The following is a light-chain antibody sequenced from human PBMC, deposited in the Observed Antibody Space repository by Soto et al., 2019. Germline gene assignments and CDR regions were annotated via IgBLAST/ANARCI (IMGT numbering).Light chain of an antibody. V-gene: IGKV3-15*01. CDR1: QSVSSN. J-gene: IGKJ2*01. Sequence: EIVMTQSPATLSLSPGERATLSCRASQSVSSNLAWYQQKPGQAPRLLMYGASTRATGIPARFSGSGSGTEFTLTISSLQSEDFAVYYCQRYNNWPYTFGQGTKVDIK. CDR2: GAS. CDR3: QRYNNWPYT.